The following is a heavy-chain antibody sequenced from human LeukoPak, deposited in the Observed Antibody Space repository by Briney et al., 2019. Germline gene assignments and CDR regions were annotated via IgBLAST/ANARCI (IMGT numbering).Heavy chain of an antibody. D-gene: IGHD1-26*01. CDR1: GYTSTGYY. CDR2: INPNSGGI. CDR3: ARDAENSGSYYFDY. J-gene: IGHJ4*02. Sequence: ASVKVSCKASGYTSTGYYMYWVRQAPGQGLEWMGRINPNSGGINYAQKFQGRVTMTRDTSISTVYMELSRLRSDDTAAYYCARDAENSGSYYFDYWGQGTLVTVSS. V-gene: IGHV1-2*06.